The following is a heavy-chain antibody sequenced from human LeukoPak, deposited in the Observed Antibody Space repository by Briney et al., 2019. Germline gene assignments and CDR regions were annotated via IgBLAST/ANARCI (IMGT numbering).Heavy chain of an antibody. Sequence: SETLSLTCTVSGGSISSSSYYWGWIRQPPGKGLEWIGSIYYSGSTYYNPSLKSRVTISVDTSKNQFSLKLSSVTAADTAVYYCAGAVADPDFDYWGQGTLVTVSS. CDR1: GGSISSSSYY. D-gene: IGHD6-13*01. CDR2: IYYSGST. J-gene: IGHJ4*02. V-gene: IGHV4-39*01. CDR3: AGAVADPDFDY.